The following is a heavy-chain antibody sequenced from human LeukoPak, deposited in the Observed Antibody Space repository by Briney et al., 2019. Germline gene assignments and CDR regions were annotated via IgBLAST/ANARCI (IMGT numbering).Heavy chain of an antibody. CDR3: ARDLAAMSSLLDY. D-gene: IGHD5-12*01. V-gene: IGHV3-30*12. CDR2: TNYDGSNR. J-gene: IGHJ4*02. CDR1: GFSFSRYG. Sequence: GGSLRLSCAASGFSFSRYGIHWVRQAPGKGLEWVAMTNYDGSNRHYADSVKGRFTISRDNSKNTVLLQMNSLRVEDTAVYYCARDLAAMSSLLDYWGQGTLVTVSA.